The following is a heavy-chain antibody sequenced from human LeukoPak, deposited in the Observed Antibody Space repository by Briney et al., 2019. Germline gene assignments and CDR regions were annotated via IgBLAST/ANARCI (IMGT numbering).Heavy chain of an antibody. CDR2: ISGDGGST. Sequence: GGSLRLSCAAPGFIFDNYAIHWVRQAPGKGLEWVSLISGDGGSTFYADSVRGRFTISRDNTRKSLSLQVSSLRSEDTALYYCARESETSGWYDYWGQGTLVTVSS. CDR1: GFIFDNYA. J-gene: IGHJ4*02. D-gene: IGHD6-19*01. CDR3: ARESETSGWYDY. V-gene: IGHV3-43*02.